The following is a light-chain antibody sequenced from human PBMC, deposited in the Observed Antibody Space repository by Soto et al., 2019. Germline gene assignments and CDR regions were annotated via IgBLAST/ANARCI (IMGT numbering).Light chain of an antibody. CDR3: QQYNNWLSIK. J-gene: IGKJ5*01. Sequence: EIVMTQSPATLSVSPGERATLSCRASQSVSSNLAWYQQKPGQTPRLLIYGASTRATGIPARFSGSGSGTEFTLTISSLQSEDVAVYYCQQYNNWLSIKLGQGTQLEIK. V-gene: IGKV3-15*01. CDR2: GAS. CDR1: QSVSSN.